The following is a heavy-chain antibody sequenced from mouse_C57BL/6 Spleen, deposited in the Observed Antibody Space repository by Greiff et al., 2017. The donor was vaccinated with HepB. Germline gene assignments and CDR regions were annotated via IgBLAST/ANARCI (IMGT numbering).Heavy chain of an antibody. D-gene: IGHD1-1*01. V-gene: IGHV14-3*01. CDR2: IDPANGNT. CDR3: ATLTTVVDYFDY. Sequence: EVKLQESVAELVRPGASVKLSCTASGFNIKNTYMHWVKQRPVQGLEWIGRIDPANGNTKYAPKFQGKATITADTSSNTAYLQLSSLTSEDTAIYYCATLTTVVDYFDYWGQGTTLTVSS. J-gene: IGHJ2*01. CDR1: GFNIKNTY.